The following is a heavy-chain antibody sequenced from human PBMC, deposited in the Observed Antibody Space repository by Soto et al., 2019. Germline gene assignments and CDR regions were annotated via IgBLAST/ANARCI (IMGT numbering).Heavy chain of an antibody. CDR2: IYTSGST. CDR3: ASTKRTTDHFDY. Sequence: QVQLQESGPGLVKPSETLSLTCTVSGGSISSYYWSWIREPAGKGLEWIGRIYTSGSTNYNPSLKSRVTISGDTSKNQFSLKLSSVTAADTAVYYCASTKRTTDHFDYWGQGTLVTVSS. J-gene: IGHJ4*02. V-gene: IGHV4-4*07. D-gene: IGHD1-7*01. CDR1: GGSISSYY.